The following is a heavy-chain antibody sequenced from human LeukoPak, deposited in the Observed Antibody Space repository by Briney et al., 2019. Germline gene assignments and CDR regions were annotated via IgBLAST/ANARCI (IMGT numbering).Heavy chain of an antibody. CDR3: ARESMVAATDY. CDR2: ISYDGSNK. D-gene: IGHD2-15*01. CDR1: GITFSSYG. J-gene: IGHJ4*02. V-gene: IGHV3-30*03. Sequence: GGSLRLSCGASGITFSSYGMHWVRQAPGKGLEWVASISYDGSNKYYADSVKGRFTISRDNSKNTLYLQMNSLRAEDTAVYYCARESMVAATDYWGQGTLVTVSS.